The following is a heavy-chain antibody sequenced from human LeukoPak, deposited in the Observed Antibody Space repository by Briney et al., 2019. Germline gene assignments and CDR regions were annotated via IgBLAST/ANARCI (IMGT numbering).Heavy chain of an antibody. D-gene: IGHD3-3*01. CDR1: GGSISSSSYY. J-gene: IGHJ4*02. CDR2: IYYSGST. Sequence: QSSETLSLTCTVSGGSISSSSYYWGWIRQPPGKGLEWIGSIYYSGSTYYNPSLKSRVTISVDTSKNQFSLKLSSVTAADTAVYYCARHDEGPDFWSGYYLGALDYWGQGTLVTVSS. CDR3: ARHDEGPDFWSGYYLGALDY. V-gene: IGHV4-39*01.